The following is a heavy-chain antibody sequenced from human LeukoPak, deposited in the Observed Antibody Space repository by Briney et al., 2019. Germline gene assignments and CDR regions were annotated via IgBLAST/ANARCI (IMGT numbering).Heavy chain of an antibody. D-gene: IGHD1-1*01. V-gene: IGHV4-39*07. CDR1: GGSITSGSYY. J-gene: IGHJ4*02. Sequence: PSETLSLTCTVSGGSITSGSYYWGWVRQPPGKGLEWIGSLHYSGNTYYNPSLKSRVTISVDTSKNQFSLKLKSVTAADTALYYCARVQYNFGQPPYYFDYWGQGTLVTVSS. CDR3: ARVQYNFGQPPYYFDY. CDR2: LHYSGNT.